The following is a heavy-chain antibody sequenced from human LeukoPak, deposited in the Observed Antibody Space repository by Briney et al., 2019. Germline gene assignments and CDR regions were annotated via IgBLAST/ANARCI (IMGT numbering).Heavy chain of an antibody. J-gene: IGHJ4*02. V-gene: IGHV3-21*01. CDR2: ISSSSSYI. CDR1: GFTFSSYS. CDR3: AKDMLGGYSSGWYDY. Sequence: GGSLRLSCAASGFTFSSYSMNWVRQAPGKGLEWVSSISSSSSYIYYADSVKDRFTISRDNAKNSLYLQMNSLRAEDTAVYYCAKDMLGGYSSGWYDYWGQGTLVTVSS. D-gene: IGHD6-19*01.